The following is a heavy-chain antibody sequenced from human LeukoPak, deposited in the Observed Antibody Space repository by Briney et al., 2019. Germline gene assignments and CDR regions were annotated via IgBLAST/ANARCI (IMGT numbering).Heavy chain of an antibody. Sequence: PGGSLRLSCAASKFTFSSYGMNWVRQAPGKGLERVSYISSSGSTIYYADSVKGRFTISRDNTKRSLYLQMDSLRAEDTAVYYCARPKLGYCSSVTCSAPNYYFDYWGQGTLVTVSS. CDR1: KFTFSSYG. D-gene: IGHD2-2*01. CDR3: ARPKLGYCSSVTCSAPNYYFDY. CDR2: ISSSGSTI. V-gene: IGHV3-48*01. J-gene: IGHJ4*02.